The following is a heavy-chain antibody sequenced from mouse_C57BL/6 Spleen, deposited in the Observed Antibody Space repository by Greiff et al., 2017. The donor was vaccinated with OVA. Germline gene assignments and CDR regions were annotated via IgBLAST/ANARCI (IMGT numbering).Heavy chain of an antibody. CDR3: ARPYYDYGGLDV. CDR1: GYAFSSYW. Sequence: QVQLQQSGAELVKPGASVKISCKASGYAFSSYWMNWVKQRPGKGLEWIGQIYPGDGDTNYNGKFKGKATLTADKSSSTAYMQLSSLTSEDSAVYFCARPYYDYGGLDVWGTGTTVTVSS. J-gene: IGHJ1*03. D-gene: IGHD2-4*01. V-gene: IGHV1-80*01. CDR2: IYPGDGDT.